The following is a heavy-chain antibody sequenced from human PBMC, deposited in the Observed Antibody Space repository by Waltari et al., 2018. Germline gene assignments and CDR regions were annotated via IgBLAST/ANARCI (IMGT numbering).Heavy chain of an antibody. CDR2: IYYSGRT. CDR1: GGSISSDGFY. J-gene: IGHJ5*02. Sequence: QVQLQESGPGLVKPSQTLSLTCTFSGGSISSDGFYWSWIRQHPGKGLEWIGSIYYSGRTSYNPSLTSRVSISVDTSKNQFSLKLTSVTAAETAMFYCARCITARTLGYWFDPWGQGTLVTVSS. CDR3: ARCITARTLGYWFDP. V-gene: IGHV4-31*03. D-gene: IGHD6-6*01.